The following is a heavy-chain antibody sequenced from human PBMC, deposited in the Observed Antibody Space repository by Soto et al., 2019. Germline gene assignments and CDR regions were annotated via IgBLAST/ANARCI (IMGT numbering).Heavy chain of an antibody. CDR3: ARGGYSSTWSNLLDRSGLDV. J-gene: IGHJ6*02. CDR2: IVPLFRTT. CDR1: GGTFSSYA. Sequence: SVKVSCKTSGGTFSSYAISWVRQAPGQGLEWMGGIVPLFRTTNYAQKFQGRVTITADTSTYTVYMELSGRRSGDTAVYYCARGGYSSTWSNLLDRSGLDVWGQGTTVTVSS. V-gene: IGHV1-69*06. D-gene: IGHD6-13*01.